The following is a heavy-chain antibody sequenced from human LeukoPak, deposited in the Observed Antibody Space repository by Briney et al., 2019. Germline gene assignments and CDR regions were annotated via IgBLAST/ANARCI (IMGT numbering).Heavy chain of an antibody. D-gene: IGHD1-14*01. CDR3: AREILGGFNPGAY. J-gene: IGHJ4*02. CDR1: LDSTTSNF. Sequence: SETLSLTCTASLDSTTSNFWSWVRQPPGKGLEWIGEIHRSGSPNYNPSLQSRVTISIDRSRNQIVLELSSVTAADTAVYYCAREILGGFNPGAYWGQGTLVTVSS. V-gene: IGHV4-4*02. CDR2: IHRSGSP.